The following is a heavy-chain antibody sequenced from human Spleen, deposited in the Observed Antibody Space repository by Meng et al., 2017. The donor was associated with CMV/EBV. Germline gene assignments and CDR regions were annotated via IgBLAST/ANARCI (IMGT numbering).Heavy chain of an antibody. Sequence: GGSLRLSCAASGFTFDDYAMHWVRQAPGKGLEWVSGISWNSGSIGYADSVKGRFTIVRDNAKNSLYLQMNSLRAEATALYYCAKGGTSSWYYSFDYSGQGTLVTVSS. CDR2: ISWNSGSI. CDR1: GFTFDDYA. CDR3: AKGGTSSWYYSFDY. D-gene: IGHD6-6*01. J-gene: IGHJ4*02. V-gene: IGHV3-9*01.